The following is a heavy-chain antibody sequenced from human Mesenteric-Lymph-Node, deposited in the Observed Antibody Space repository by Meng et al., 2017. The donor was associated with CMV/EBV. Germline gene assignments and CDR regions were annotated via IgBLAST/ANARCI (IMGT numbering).Heavy chain of an antibody. CDR2: IYSGGST. Sequence: GESLKISCAASGFTVSSDYMSWVRQAPGKGLEWVSIIYSGGSTYYADSVKGRFTISRDNSKNTLYPQMNSLRAEDTAVYYCARDYSVTGWPPDYWGQGTLVTVSS. D-gene: IGHD6-19*01. CDR1: GFTVSSDY. J-gene: IGHJ4*02. V-gene: IGHV3-53*01. CDR3: ARDYSVTGWPPDY.